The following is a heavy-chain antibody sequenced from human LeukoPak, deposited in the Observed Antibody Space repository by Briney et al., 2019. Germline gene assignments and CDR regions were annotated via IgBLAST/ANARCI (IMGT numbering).Heavy chain of an antibody. J-gene: IGHJ2*01. CDR1: GFTFGTYG. CDR2: ISSSSSYI. V-gene: IGHV3-21*01. Sequence: GGSLRLSCAASGFTFGTYGMHWVRQAPGKGLEWVSSISSSSSYIYYADSVKGRFTISRDNAKNSLYLQMNSLRAEDTAVYYCARGQFDLWGRGTLVTVSS. CDR3: ARGQFDL.